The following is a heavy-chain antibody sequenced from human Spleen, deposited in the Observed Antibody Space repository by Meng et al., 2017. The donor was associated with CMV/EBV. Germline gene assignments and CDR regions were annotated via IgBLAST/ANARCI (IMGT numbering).Heavy chain of an antibody. J-gene: IGHJ4*02. Sequence: GESLKISCAASGLTLSNYWIHWVRQAPGKGLMWVSRIHPDGSRTDYAGSIKGRFTVSRDNAKNTVYLQMNSLRADDTALYYCRVWDYALDYWGQGQRVTV. D-gene: IGHD4-17*01. CDR3: RVWDYALDY. CDR1: GLTLSNYW. V-gene: IGHV3-74*01. CDR2: IHPDGSRT.